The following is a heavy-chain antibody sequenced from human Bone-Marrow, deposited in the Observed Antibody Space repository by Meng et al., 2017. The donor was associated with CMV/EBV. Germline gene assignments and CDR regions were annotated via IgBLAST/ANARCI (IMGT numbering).Heavy chain of an antibody. D-gene: IGHD7-27*01. CDR1: GFTFNRDN. CDR2: IGMSGTTI. J-gene: IGHJ4*02. Sequence: GESLKISCAASGFTFNRDNMNWVRQAPGRGLEWISYIGMSGTTIYYADSVKGRFTISRDNPKNSLYLQMNSLRAEDTALYYCARDLGITTDLFDYWGQGTLVTVSS. V-gene: IGHV3-48*04. CDR3: ARDLGITTDLFDY.